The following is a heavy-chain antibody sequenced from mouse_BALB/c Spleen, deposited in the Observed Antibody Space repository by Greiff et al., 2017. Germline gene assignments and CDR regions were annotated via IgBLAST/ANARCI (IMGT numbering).Heavy chain of an antibody. D-gene: IGHD2-4*01. J-gene: IGHJ4*01. V-gene: IGHV1S81*02. Sequence: QVQLKESGTVLARPGASVKMSCKASGYTFTSYWMHWVKQRPGQGLEWIGEINPSNGRTNYNEKFKSKATLTVDKSSSTAYMQLSSLTSEDSAVYCCARGGDYWDYAMDYWGQGTSVTVSS. CDR1: GYTFTSYW. CDR2: INPSNGRT. CDR3: ARGGDYWDYAMDY.